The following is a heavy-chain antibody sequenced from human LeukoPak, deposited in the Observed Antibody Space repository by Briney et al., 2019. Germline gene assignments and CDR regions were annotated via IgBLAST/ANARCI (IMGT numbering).Heavy chain of an antibody. CDR2: IYPGDSDT. CDR3: ARGFRGDYGDYGPQEGPDI. V-gene: IGHV5-51*01. D-gene: IGHD4-17*01. Sequence: GESLKISCKGSGYSFTSYWIGWVRQMPGKGLEWMGIIYPGDSDTRYSPSFQGQVTISADKSISTAYLQWSSLKASDTAMYYCARGFRGDYGDYGPQEGPDIWGQGTMVTVSS. CDR1: GYSFTSYW. J-gene: IGHJ3*02.